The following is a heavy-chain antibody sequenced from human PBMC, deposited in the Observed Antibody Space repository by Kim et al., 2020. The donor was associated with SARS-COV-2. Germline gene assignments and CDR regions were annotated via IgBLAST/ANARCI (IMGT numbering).Heavy chain of an antibody. Sequence: GGSLRLSCAASGFTFSSYSMNWVRQAPGKGLEWVSSISSSSSYIYYADSVKGRFTISRDNAKNSLYLQMNSLRAEDTAVYYCAREDFLYCSSTSCYVFDYWGQGTLVTVSS. CDR1: GFTFSSYS. V-gene: IGHV3-21*01. CDR2: ISSSSSYI. CDR3: AREDFLYCSSTSCYVFDY. D-gene: IGHD2-2*01. J-gene: IGHJ4*02.